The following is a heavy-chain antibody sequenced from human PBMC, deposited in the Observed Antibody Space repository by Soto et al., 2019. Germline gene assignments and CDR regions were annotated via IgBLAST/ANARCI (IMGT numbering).Heavy chain of an antibody. V-gene: IGHV3-7*03. J-gene: IGHJ6*02. CDR3: TRYGSPVAVEV. Sequence: EVQLVESGGGLVQPGGSLRLSCAASGFTFSSYWMSWARQAPGKGLEWVANIKTDGSEKYYVDSVRGRFTTSRDKSRNFFYLQMNSLTGEDTAVYYCTRYGSPVAVEVWGLGTSVTVSS. D-gene: IGHD3-10*01. CDR1: GFTFSSYW. CDR2: IKTDGSEK.